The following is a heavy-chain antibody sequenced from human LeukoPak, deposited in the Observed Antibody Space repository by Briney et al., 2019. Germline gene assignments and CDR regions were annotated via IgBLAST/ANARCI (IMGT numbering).Heavy chain of an antibody. J-gene: IGHJ3*02. CDR1: GFTFRNHW. D-gene: IGHD5-24*01. Sequence: GGSLRLSCVGSGFTFRNHWVNWVRQSPRKGLEWVANIKPDGIDKYYVDSARGRFTVSRDNAKNSAYLQMNSLRAEDTAIYYCATISAQTFDIWGRGTLVCVCS. CDR3: ATISAQTFDI. CDR2: IKPDGIDK. V-gene: IGHV3-7*01.